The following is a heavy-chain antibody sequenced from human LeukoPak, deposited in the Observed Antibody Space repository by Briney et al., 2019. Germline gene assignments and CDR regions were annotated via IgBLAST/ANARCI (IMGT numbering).Heavy chain of an antibody. J-gene: IGHJ2*01. V-gene: IGHV1-2*02. CDR3: ARDAGINAGTFVLRYFDL. CDR1: NYTFTAYY. CDR2: INPNSGDT. Sequence: ASVKVSCKASNYTFTAYYIHWVRQAPGQGLEWMGWINPNSGDTHYSQSFQGRVTMTRDTSINTAYMELSSLRTDYTAVYYCARDAGINAGTFVLRYFDLWGRGTLVTVS. D-gene: IGHD1-7*01.